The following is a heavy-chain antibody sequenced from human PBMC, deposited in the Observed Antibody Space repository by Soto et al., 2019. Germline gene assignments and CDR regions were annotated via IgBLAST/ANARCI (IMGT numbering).Heavy chain of an antibody. Sequence: VAAVKVSCKASGYSFTGYYMHWVRQAPGQGLEWMGWINPNSGGTNYAQKFQGRVTMTRDTSISTAYMELSRLRSDDTAVYYCALIFRFLECLSLDYWGQGTLVTVSS. V-gene: IGHV1-2*02. CDR1: GYSFTGYY. J-gene: IGHJ4*02. CDR3: ALIFRFLECLSLDY. D-gene: IGHD3-3*01. CDR2: INPNSGGT.